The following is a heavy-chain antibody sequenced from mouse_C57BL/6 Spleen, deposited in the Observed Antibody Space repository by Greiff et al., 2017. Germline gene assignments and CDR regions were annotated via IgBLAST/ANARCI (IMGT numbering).Heavy chain of an antibody. Sequence: VKLMESGAELVKPGASVKMSCKASGYTFTSYWITWVKQRPGQGLEWIGDIYPGSGSTNYNEKFKSKATLTVDTSSSTAYMQLSSLTSEDSAVYYCARNGNYGFYYFDYWGQGTTLTVSS. J-gene: IGHJ2*01. CDR2: IYPGSGST. CDR1: GYTFTSYW. CDR3: ARNGNYGFYYFDY. D-gene: IGHD2-1*01. V-gene: IGHV1-55*01.